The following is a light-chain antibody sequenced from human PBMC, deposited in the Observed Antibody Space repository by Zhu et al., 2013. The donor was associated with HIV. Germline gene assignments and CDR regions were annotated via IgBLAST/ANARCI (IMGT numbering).Light chain of an antibody. Sequence: QSVLTQPPSVSAAPGQKVTISCSGSSSNIGNNDVSWYQQFPGTAPKLLIYDNNKRPSGIPDRFSGSKSGTSATLGITGLQTGDEADYYCGTWDSTLSAWVFGGGTKLTVL. CDR1: SSNIGNND. CDR3: GTWDSTLSAWV. CDR2: DNN. J-gene: IGLJ3*02. V-gene: IGLV1-51*01.